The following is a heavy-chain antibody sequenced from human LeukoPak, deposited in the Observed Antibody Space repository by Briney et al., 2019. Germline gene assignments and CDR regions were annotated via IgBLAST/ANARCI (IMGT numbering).Heavy chain of an antibody. D-gene: IGHD1-1*01. J-gene: IGHJ4*02. CDR3: ATMGLEPLPYYFDY. CDR1: GFTFSRHW. Sequence: GGSLRLSCAASGFTFSRHWMSWVRQAPGKGLEWVANIKQDGSERYHVDSVRGRFTISRDNAKNSLFLQMNSLRAEDTAVYYCATMGLEPLPYYFDYWGQGTLVTVSS. V-gene: IGHV3-7*01. CDR2: IKQDGSER.